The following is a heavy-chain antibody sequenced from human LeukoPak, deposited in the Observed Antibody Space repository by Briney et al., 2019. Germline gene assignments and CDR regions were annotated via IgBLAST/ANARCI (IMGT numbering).Heavy chain of an antibody. D-gene: IGHD4-17*01. J-gene: IGHJ4*02. CDR3: AVTTRSRAFDY. CDR1: GFTLCDYW. Sequence: GGSLRVSSAAPGFTLCDYWMSWVRAGPGEGLVWVDNRRQDGGAFNYMDSVTGRFNNSKDNARNSLFMQMNNLRVEYTAVYYCAVTTRSRAFDYWGQGTLVTVSS. CDR2: RRQDGGAF. V-gene: IGHV3-7*01.